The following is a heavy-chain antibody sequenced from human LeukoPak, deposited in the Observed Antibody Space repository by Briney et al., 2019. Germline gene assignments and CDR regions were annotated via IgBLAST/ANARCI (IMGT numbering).Heavy chain of an antibody. D-gene: IGHD6-19*01. V-gene: IGHV3-23*01. Sequence: GGSLRLSCAASGFTFSSYAMSWVRQAPGKGLERVSFISGSGVTTYYADSVKGRFTISRDNSKNTLYLQMNSLRAEDTAVYYCARYTSAWYAKDYWGQGTLVTVSS. CDR3: ARYTSAWYAKDY. CDR1: GFTFSSYA. J-gene: IGHJ4*02. CDR2: ISGSGVTT.